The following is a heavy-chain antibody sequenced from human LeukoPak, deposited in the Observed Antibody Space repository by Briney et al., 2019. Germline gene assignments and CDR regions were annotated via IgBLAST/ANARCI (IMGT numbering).Heavy chain of an antibody. J-gene: IGHJ4*02. CDR3: AREAGY. Sequence: PSETLSLTCNVSGDSATSDIYFWGWLRQPPGKGLEWIGAIYYSGSTYYNPSLKSRVTISVDTSKNQFSLKLSSVTAADTAVYYCAREAGYWGQGTLVTVSS. CDR2: IYYSGST. D-gene: IGHD6-13*01. V-gene: IGHV4-39*07. CDR1: GDSATSDIYF.